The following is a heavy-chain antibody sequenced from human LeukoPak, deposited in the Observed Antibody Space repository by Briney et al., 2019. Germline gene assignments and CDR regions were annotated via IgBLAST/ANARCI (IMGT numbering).Heavy chain of an antibody. Sequence: SETLSLTCTVSGGSISSSSYSWGWIRQPPGKGLEWIGSIYYSGSTNYNPSLKSRVTISVDTSKKQFSLELNSMTAADTAVYFCATTSRSNYWYFDLWGRGTLVTVSS. V-gene: IGHV4-39*07. J-gene: IGHJ2*01. CDR3: ATTSRSNYWYFDL. CDR1: GGSISSSSYS. CDR2: IYYSGST.